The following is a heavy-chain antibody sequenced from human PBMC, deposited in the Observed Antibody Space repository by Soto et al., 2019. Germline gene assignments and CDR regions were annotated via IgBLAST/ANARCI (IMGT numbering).Heavy chain of an antibody. D-gene: IGHD6-13*01. CDR1: GFTFDDFA. J-gene: IGHJ3*02. V-gene: IGHV3-9*01. CDR3: VKANDQQLVEGGPFDM. Sequence: EAQLVESGGGLVQPGRSLRLSCAASGFTFDDFAMHWVRQAPGKGLEWVSGINWSGGSSGYSDSVKGRFTISRDNAKNSLSLQMNSLRVEDTAFFYCVKANDQQLVEGGPFDMWGQGTMVTVSS. CDR2: INWSGGSS.